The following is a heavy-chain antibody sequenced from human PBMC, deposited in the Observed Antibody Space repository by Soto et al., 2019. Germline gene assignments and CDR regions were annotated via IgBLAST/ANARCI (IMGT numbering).Heavy chain of an antibody. Sequence: ASVKVSRKVSGYTLTEVPIHCVLLAPGQGLEWMGGFDPEDGETIYAQKFQGRVTMTEDTSTDTAYMELSSLRSEDTAVYYCATSLSVWFGELLELWVQGILVTVT. CDR3: ATSLSVWFGELLEL. J-gene: IGHJ4*02. V-gene: IGHV1-24*01. CDR1: GYTLTEVP. D-gene: IGHD3-10*01. CDR2: FDPEDGET.